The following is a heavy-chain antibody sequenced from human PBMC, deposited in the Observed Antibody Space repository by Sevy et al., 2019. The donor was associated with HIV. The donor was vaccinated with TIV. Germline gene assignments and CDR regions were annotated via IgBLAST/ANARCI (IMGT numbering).Heavy chain of an antibody. CDR2: IIPIFGTV. CDR3: ARGSCRGGSCYSGAYFPPYFFDY. J-gene: IGHJ4*02. V-gene: IGHV1-69*13. D-gene: IGHD2-15*01. CDR1: GGTFSSYA. Sequence: ASVKVSCKASGGTFSSYAFNWVRQAPGQGLEWMGRIIPIFGTVNYAQNFQGRVTITADESTSAAYMELSSLRSEDTAVYYCARGSCRGGSCYSGAYFPPYFFDYWGQGTLVTVSS.